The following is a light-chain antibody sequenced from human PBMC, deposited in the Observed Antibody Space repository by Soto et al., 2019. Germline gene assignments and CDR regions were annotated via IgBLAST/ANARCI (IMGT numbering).Light chain of an antibody. Sequence: QSPLTQPASVSGSPGQSITISCTGTSSDVGGYNYVSWYQQHPGKAPKLMIYDVSNRPSGVSNRFSGSKSGNTASLTISGIQAEDEADDYCSSDTGSSGVFGGGTKLTVL. CDR3: SSDTGSSGV. CDR2: DVS. CDR1: SSDVGGYNY. J-gene: IGLJ3*02. V-gene: IGLV2-14*01.